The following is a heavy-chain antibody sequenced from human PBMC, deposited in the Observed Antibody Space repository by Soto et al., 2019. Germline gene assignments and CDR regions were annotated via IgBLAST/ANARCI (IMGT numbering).Heavy chain of an antibody. D-gene: IGHD2-2*01. CDR1: GFTFSSYW. Sequence: PGGSLRLSCAASGFTFSSYWMSWVRQAPGKGLEWVANIKQDGSEKYYVDSVKGRFTISRDNAKNSLYLQMNSLRAEDTAVYYCARDQGYCSSTSCYWYYYYGMDVWGQGTTVTVSS. V-gene: IGHV3-7*04. CDR3: ARDQGYCSSTSCYWYYYYGMDV. CDR2: IKQDGSEK. J-gene: IGHJ6*02.